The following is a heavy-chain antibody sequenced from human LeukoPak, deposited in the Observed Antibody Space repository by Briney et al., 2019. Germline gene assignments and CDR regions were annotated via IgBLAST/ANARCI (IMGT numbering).Heavy chain of an antibody. V-gene: IGHV3-7*01. CDR3: ARDGAALYDYVWGSYRIFDY. CDR2: IKQDGRAK. CDR1: GFTFSTYW. D-gene: IGHD3-16*02. J-gene: IGHJ4*02. Sequence: PGGTLRLSCAVSGFTFSTYWMTWVRHAPGKGLEWVANIKQDGRAKYYVDSVKGRFPISGDNAKNSLYLQLSIRRVEDPAMYYCARDGAALYDYVWGSYRIFDYWGQASLVSLSS.